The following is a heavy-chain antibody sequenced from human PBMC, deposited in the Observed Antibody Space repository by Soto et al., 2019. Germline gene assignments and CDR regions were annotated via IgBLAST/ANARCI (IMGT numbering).Heavy chain of an antibody. CDR2: MNPNSGNT. D-gene: IGHD3-3*01. V-gene: IGHV1-8*01. Sequence: GASVKVSCKASGCTFTSYDIKWVRQATGQGLEWMGWMNPNSGNTGYAQKFQGRVTMTRNTSISTAYMELSSLRSEDTAVYYCARSRYDFWSGYYYDYYMDVWGKGTTVTVSS. J-gene: IGHJ6*03. CDR3: ARSRYDFWSGYYYDYYMDV. CDR1: GCTFTSYD.